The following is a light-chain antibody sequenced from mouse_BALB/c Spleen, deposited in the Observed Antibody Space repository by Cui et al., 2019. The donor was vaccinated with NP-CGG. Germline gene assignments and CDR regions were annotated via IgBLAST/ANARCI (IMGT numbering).Light chain of an antibody. Sequence: AIVTQESALTTSPGETVTLTCRSSTGAVTTNNYANWVQEKPDHLFTGLIGGTNNRAPGVPARFSGSLIGDKAALTITGAQTEDEAIYFCALWYSNHWVFGGGTTLTVL. J-gene: IGLJ1*01. CDR3: ALWYSNHWV. V-gene: IGLV1*01. CDR1: TGAVTTNNY. CDR2: GTN.